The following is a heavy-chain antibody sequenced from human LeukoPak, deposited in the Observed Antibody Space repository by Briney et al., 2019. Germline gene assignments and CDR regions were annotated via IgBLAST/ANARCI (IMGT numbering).Heavy chain of an antibody. J-gene: IGHJ4*02. CDR3: AHSSGYYFIDY. CDR1: GGSISSSSYY. V-gene: IGHV4-39*07. CDR2: IYYSGST. D-gene: IGHD3-22*01. Sequence: SETLSLTCTVSGGSISSSSYYWGWIRQPPGKGLEWIGSIYYSGSTYYNPSLKSRVTISVDTSKNQFSLKLSSVTAADTAVYYCAHSSGYYFIDYWGQGTLVTVSS.